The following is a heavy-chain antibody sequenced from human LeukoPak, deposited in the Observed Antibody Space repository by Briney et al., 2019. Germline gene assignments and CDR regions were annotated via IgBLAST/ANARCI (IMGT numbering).Heavy chain of an antibody. Sequence: GGSLRLSCAASGFTFSGYGMHWVRQAPGKGLEWVAVISYDGSNKYYADSVKGRFTISRDNSKNTLYLQMNSLRAEDTAVYYCAKASAGRDNIWGQGTMVTVSS. J-gene: IGHJ3*02. CDR3: AKASAGRDNI. V-gene: IGHV3-30*18. CDR2: ISYDGSNK. D-gene: IGHD3-10*01. CDR1: GFTFSGYG.